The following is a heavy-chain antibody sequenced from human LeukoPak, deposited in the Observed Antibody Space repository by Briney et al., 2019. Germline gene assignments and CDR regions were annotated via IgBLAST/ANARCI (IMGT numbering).Heavy chain of an antibody. CDR2: ISYDGNHK. CDR3: AKGELHFNTCSFDY. V-gene: IGHV3-30*18. Sequence: GGPLRLSCAASGFTFSSGMHWVRQAPGKGLEWVAVISYDGNHKYYGDSVKGRFTISRDNSRNTLYLQMDSLKTEDTAVYYCAKGELHFNTCSFDYWGQGTLVTVSS. J-gene: IGHJ4*02. D-gene: IGHD1-26*01. CDR1: GFTFSSG.